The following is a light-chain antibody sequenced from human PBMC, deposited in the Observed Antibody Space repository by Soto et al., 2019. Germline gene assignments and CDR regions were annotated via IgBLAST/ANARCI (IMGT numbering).Light chain of an antibody. V-gene: IGKV1-5*01. CDR2: DAS. CDR3: QQYNSPVT. J-gene: IGKJ1*01. CDR1: QSISSW. Sequence: DIQMTQSPSTLSASVGDRVTITCRASQSISSWLAWYQQKPGKAPKLLIYDASSLESGVPSRFSGSGSGTEFTLIISSLQPDDFATYYCQQYNSPVTFGQGTKVDIK.